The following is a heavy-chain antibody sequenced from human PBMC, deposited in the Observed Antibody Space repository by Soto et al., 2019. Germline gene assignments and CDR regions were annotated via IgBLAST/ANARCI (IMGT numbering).Heavy chain of an antibody. Sequence: QVQVVQSGAEVKKPGASVKVSCKASGYTFSSCAIHWVRQAPGQRLEWMGWINTDNGNTKYSQKFQGRLSITRDTSATTAYLELSSLRSEDTAVYYCARDRAVDWYFDLWRRGTLVTVSS. J-gene: IGHJ2*01. CDR1: GYTFSSCA. CDR3: ARDRAVDWYFDL. V-gene: IGHV1-3*04. D-gene: IGHD6-19*01. CDR2: INTDNGNT.